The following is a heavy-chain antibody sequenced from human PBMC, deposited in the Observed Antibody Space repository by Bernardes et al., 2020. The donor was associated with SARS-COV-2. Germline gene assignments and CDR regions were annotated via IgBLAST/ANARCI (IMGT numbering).Heavy chain of an antibody. CDR1: GFTFGNYW. CDR2: IKRDGSET. J-gene: IGHJ4*02. D-gene: IGHD2-2*01. CDR3: ARDSLYASLDH. V-gene: IGHV3-7*01. Sequence: GGSLRLSCTASGFTFGNYWMSWVRQAPGKGLEWVANIKRDGSETYYVDSVKGRFTISRDNAQKSVYLQMNSLRVEDTAVYYCARDSLYASLDHWGQGTLATVSS.